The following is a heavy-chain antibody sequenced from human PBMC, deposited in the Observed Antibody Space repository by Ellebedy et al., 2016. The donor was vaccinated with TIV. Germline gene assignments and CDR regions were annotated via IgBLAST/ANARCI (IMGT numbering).Heavy chain of an antibody. V-gene: IGHV2-70*11. Sequence: SGPTLVKPTQTLTLTCTFSGFSLSTSGMCVSWIRQPPGKALEWLARIDWDDDKYYSTSLKTRLTISKDTSKNQVVLTMTNMDPVDTATYYCARSRIVGATPIMDVWGQGTTVTVSS. J-gene: IGHJ6*02. CDR3: ARSRIVGATPIMDV. D-gene: IGHD1-26*01. CDR1: GFSLSTSGMC. CDR2: IDWDDDK.